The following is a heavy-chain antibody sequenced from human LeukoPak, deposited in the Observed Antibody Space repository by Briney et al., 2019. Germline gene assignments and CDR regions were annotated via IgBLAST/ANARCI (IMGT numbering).Heavy chain of an antibody. CDR1: GFTFSSYS. CDR3: ARDYGGNYYDAFDI. CDR2: ISSSSSYI. J-gene: IGHJ3*02. D-gene: IGHD4-23*01. V-gene: IGHV3-21*01. Sequence: GSLRLSCAASGFTFSSYSMNWVRQAPGKGLEWGSSISSSSSYIYYADSVKGRFTISRDNAKNSLYLQMNSLRAEDTAVYYCARDYGGNYYDAFDIWGQGTMVTVSS.